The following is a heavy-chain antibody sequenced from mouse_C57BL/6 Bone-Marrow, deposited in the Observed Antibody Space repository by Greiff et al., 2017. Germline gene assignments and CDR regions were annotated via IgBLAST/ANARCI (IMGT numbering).Heavy chain of an antibody. CDR2: ISYDGSN. Sequence: ESGPGLVKPSQSLSLTCSVTGYSITSGYYWNWIRQFPGNKLEWMGYISYDGSNNYNPSLKNRISITRDTSKNQFFLKLNSVTTEDTATYYCARDPEYGSSSGFAYWGQGTLVTVSA. CDR1: GYSITSGYY. CDR3: ARDPEYGSSSGFAY. V-gene: IGHV3-6*01. J-gene: IGHJ3*01. D-gene: IGHD1-1*01.